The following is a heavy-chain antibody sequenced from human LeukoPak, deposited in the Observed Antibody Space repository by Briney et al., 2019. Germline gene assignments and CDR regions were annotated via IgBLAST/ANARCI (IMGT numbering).Heavy chain of an antibody. V-gene: IGHV4-34*01. CDR1: GGSFSGYY. J-gene: IGHJ4*02. CDR2: INHSGST. Sequence: SETLSLTCAVYGGSFSGYYWSWIRQPPGKGLEWIGGINHSGSTNYNPSLKSRVTISVDTSKNQFSLKLSSVTAADTAVYYCARGNYDFWIDYWGQGTLVTVSS. D-gene: IGHD3-3*01. CDR3: ARGNYDFWIDY.